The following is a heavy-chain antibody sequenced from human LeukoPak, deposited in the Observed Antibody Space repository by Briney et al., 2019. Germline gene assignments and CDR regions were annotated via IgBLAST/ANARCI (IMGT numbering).Heavy chain of an antibody. J-gene: IGHJ4*02. CDR3: ARGYFDSRGQYDY. V-gene: IGHV3-7*04. CDR2: IKQDGSEK. CDR1: GFTFSNYW. Sequence: GGSLRLSCAASGFTFSNYWMSWVRQAPGKGLEWVANIKQDGSEKYCVDSVKGRFTISRDNAKNSLYLQMNSLRAEDTAVYYCARGYFDSRGQYDYWGQGTLVTVSS. D-gene: IGHD3-22*01.